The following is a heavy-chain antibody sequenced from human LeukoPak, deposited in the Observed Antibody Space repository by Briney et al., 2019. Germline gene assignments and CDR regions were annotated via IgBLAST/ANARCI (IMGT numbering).Heavy chain of an antibody. CDR3: ARRLWSGSLNWFDP. D-gene: IGHD3-3*01. Sequence: SETLSLTCAVYGGSFSGYYWSWIRQPPGKGLEWIGEINHSGSTNYNPSLKSRVTISVDTSKNQFSLKLSSVTAADTAVYYCARRLWSGSLNWFDPWGQGTLVTVSS. CDR1: GGSFSGYY. V-gene: IGHV4-34*01. J-gene: IGHJ5*02. CDR2: INHSGST.